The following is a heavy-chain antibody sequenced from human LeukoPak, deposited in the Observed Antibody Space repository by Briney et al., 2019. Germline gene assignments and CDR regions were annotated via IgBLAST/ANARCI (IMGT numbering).Heavy chain of an antibody. J-gene: IGHJ3*02. V-gene: IGHV4-59*01. CDR3: AAYGGNSDAFDI. CDR2: IYYDGST. Sequence: PSETLSLTCTVSGGSISSYYWSWIRQPPGKGLEWIGYIYYDGSTNSNPSLKSRVTISVDTSKNQFSLKLSSVTAADTAVYYCAAYGGNSDAFDIWGQGTMVTVSS. CDR1: GGSISSYY. D-gene: IGHD4-23*01.